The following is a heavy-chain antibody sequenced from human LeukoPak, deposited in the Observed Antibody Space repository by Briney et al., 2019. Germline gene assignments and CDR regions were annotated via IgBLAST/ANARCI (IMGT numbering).Heavy chain of an antibody. Sequence: ASVKVSCKASGYPFNNYDINWVRQATGQGLEWMGWMNPHSGKTGYAQNFQGRVTMTRDTSISTTYMELSSLRSEDTAVYYCARDVVLWFGELSHLNYYYMDVWGKGTTVTVSS. D-gene: IGHD3-10*01. CDR2: MNPHSGKT. CDR1: GYPFNNYD. CDR3: ARDVVLWFGELSHLNYYYMDV. J-gene: IGHJ6*03. V-gene: IGHV1-8*01.